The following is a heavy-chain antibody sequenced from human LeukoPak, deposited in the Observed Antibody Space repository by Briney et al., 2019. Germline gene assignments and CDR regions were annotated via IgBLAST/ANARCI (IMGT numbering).Heavy chain of an antibody. CDR3: ARDVGATTSATFDL. V-gene: IGHV3-11*01. CDR2: ITSSGTST. D-gene: IGHD1-26*01. J-gene: IGHJ3*01. CDR1: GFTFSDYY. Sequence: GGSLRLSCAASGFTFSDYYKTWIRQAPGKGLEWISYITSSGTSTYYPVSVRGRFTISRDNARNSVYLQMKNLRADDTAVYYCARDVGATTSATFDLWGQGTMVTVSS.